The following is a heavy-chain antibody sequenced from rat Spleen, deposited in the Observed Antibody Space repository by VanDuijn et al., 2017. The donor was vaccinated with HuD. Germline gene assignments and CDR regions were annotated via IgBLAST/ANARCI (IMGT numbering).Heavy chain of an antibody. CDR2: INSAGST. J-gene: IGHJ4*01. CDR3: AKSSYVMDA. D-gene: IGHD1-2*01. Sequence: EVQLQESGPGLVKPSQSLSLTCSVTGYSITSSYRWNWIRKFPGNKLEWMGYINSAGSTNYNPSLKSRISITRDTSKNQFFLQVNSVTTEDTATYYCAKSSYVMDAWGQGASVTVSS. V-gene: IGHV3-3*01. CDR1: GYSITSSYR.